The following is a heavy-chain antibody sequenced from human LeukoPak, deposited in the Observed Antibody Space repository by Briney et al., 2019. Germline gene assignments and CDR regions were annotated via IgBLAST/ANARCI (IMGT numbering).Heavy chain of an antibody. D-gene: IGHD3-10*01. CDR1: GYKFVSYW. V-gene: IGHV5-51*01. CDR2: IFPGDSDT. CDR3: ARSFRARGEEDY. Sequence: GESLKISCQISGYKFVSYWIGWVRQMPGKGLEWMGIIFPGDSDTRYSPSFQGQVTISADKSISTAYLQWSSLKASDTAMYYCARSFRARGEEDYWGQGTLVTVSS. J-gene: IGHJ4*02.